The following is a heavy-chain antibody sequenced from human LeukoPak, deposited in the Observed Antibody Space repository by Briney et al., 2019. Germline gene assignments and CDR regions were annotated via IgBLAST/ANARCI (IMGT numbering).Heavy chain of an antibody. CDR3: AKDRARGGTTDFDY. CDR1: GFTFSSCA. J-gene: IGHJ4*02. V-gene: IGHV3-30-3*01. CDR2: TSYDGSNR. Sequence: GGSLRLSCAASGFTFSSCAMHWVRQAPGKGLEWVALTSYDGSNRYYVDSVKGRFTISRDNSKNTLYLQMNSLRAEDTAVYFCAKDRARGGTTDFDYWGQGTLVTVSS. D-gene: IGHD1-7*01.